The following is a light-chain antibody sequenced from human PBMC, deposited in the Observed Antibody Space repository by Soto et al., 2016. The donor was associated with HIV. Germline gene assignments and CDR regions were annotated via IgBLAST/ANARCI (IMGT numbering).Light chain of an antibody. J-gene: IGKJ4*01. V-gene: IGKV1-39*01. CDR3: QQSYSTPRT. Sequence: DIQMTQSPSSLSASVGDRVTITCRASQSISNYLNWYQQKPGKAPKLLIYTASSLQSGVPSRFSGSGSGTDFTLTISSLQPEDFATYYCQQSYSTPRTFGGRDQGRRSN. CDR2: TAS. CDR1: QSISNY.